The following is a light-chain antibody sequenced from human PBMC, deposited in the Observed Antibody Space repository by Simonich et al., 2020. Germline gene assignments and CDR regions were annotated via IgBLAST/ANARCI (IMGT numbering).Light chain of an antibody. CDR3: SSYTSSSTLV. CDR1: SSDVGCYNY. Sequence: QSALTQPASVSGSPGQSITISCTGTSSDVGCYNYVSWYQQHPGKAPKLMISDVSKRPSGVSNRFSGSKSGNTASLTISGLQAEDEADYYCSSYTSSSTLVFGGGTKLTVL. CDR2: DVS. V-gene: IGLV2-14*01. J-gene: IGLJ3*02.